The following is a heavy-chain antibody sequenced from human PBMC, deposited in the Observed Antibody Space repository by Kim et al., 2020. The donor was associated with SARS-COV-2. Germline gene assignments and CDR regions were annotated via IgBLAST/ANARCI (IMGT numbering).Heavy chain of an antibody. J-gene: IGHJ4*02. CDR2: ST. D-gene: IGHD1-7*01. V-gene: IGHV4-59*09. Sequence: STHHTPPLTSRVTISVETSKNQFSLKLSSVTAADTAVYYCASGITGTTNDYWGQGTLVTVSS. CDR3: ASGITGTTNDY.